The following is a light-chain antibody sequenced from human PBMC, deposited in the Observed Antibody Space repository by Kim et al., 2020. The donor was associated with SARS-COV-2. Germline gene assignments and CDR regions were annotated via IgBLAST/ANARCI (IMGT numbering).Light chain of an antibody. V-gene: IGKV3-15*01. Sequence: VSPGERAALSCTASQSVSYNLAWYQQKPGQAPRLLISAASTRATGIPGRFSGGGSGTDLTLTISSLQSEDFAVYYCQKDDKWPRTFGQGTKVDIK. CDR1: QSVSYN. CDR3: QKDDKWPRT. CDR2: AAS. J-gene: IGKJ1*01.